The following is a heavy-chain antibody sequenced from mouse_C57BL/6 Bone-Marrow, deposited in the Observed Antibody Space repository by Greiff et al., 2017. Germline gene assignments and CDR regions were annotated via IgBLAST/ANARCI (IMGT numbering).Heavy chain of an antibody. Sequence: DVKLVESGGDLVKPGGSLKLSCAASGFTFSSYAMSWVRQTPEKRLAWVATISDGGSYTYYPDNVQGRFTISRDNAKNNLYMQMSHLKSEDTSMYYCARDDYDAWFAYWGQGTLVTVSA. CDR3: ARDDYDAWFAY. J-gene: IGHJ3*01. V-gene: IGHV5-4*01. CDR2: ISDGGSYT. CDR1: GFTFSSYA. D-gene: IGHD2-4*01.